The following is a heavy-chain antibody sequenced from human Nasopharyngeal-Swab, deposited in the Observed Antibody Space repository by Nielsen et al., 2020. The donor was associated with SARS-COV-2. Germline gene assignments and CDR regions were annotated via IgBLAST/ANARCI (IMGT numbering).Heavy chain of an antibody. V-gene: IGHV4-39*01. D-gene: IGHD3-10*01. Sequence: SETLSLTCTVSGGSISSSSYYWGWIRQPPGKGLEWIGSIYYSGNTYYNPSLKSRVTISVDTSKNQFSLKLSSVTAADTAVYYYARRGLYGSGSYFNPVVAFDIWGQGTMVTVSS. CDR3: ARRGLYGSGSYFNPVVAFDI. CDR2: IYYSGNT. J-gene: IGHJ3*02. CDR1: GGSISSSSYY.